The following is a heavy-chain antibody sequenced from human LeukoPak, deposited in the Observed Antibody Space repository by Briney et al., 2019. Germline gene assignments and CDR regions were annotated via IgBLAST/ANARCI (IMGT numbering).Heavy chain of an antibody. CDR3: GGSMDTGAYYVY. J-gene: IGHJ4*02. CDR1: GYSFTTYW. D-gene: IGHD3-22*01. CDR2: IYPADSTA. Sequence: GESLKISCKASGYSFTTYWIGWVRQVPGKGLEWVGIIYPADSTAKYSPSFQGQVTISVDKSISTAYLQWSSLKASDTAMYYCGGSMDTGAYYVYWGQGTLVTVSS. V-gene: IGHV5-51*01.